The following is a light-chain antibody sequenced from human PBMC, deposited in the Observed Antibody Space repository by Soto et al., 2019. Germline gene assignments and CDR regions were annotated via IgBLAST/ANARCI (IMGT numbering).Light chain of an antibody. V-gene: IGLV2-14*03. Sequence: QSALTQPASVSGSPGQSITISCTGTSSDVGGYKYVSWYQQHPGKAPKLMICDVSNRPSGVSNRFSGSKSGNTASLIISGLQAEDEADYYCSSYTSSSTWVIGGGTKLTVL. CDR2: DVS. CDR1: SSDVGGYKY. CDR3: SSYTSSSTWV. J-gene: IGLJ3*02.